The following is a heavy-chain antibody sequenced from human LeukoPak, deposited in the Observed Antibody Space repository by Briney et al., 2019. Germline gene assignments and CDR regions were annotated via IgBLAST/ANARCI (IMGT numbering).Heavy chain of an antibody. J-gene: IGHJ4*02. CDR1: GFTFSTYG. CDR3: AKNIGGFDY. D-gene: IGHD2-15*01. CDR2: ISGSGGST. V-gene: IGHV3-23*01. Sequence: WGVLRLSCAASGFTFSTYGMSWVRQAPGKGLEWVSAISGSGGSTYYADSVKGRFTISRDNSKNTLYLQMNSLRAEDTAVYYCAKNIGGFDYWGQGTLVTVSS.